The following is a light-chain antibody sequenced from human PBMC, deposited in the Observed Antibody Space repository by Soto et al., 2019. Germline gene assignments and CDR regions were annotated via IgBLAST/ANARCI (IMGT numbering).Light chain of an antibody. CDR1: QGISSY. J-gene: IGKJ1*01. V-gene: IGKV1-9*01. CDR2: AAS. Sequence: DIQLTQSPSFLSSSVGDRFTITCRASQGISSYLAWYQQKPGKAPKLLIYAASTLQSGVPSRFSGSGSGTEFTLTISSLQPDDFATYYCQHFNSYPWTFGQGTKVDIK. CDR3: QHFNSYPWT.